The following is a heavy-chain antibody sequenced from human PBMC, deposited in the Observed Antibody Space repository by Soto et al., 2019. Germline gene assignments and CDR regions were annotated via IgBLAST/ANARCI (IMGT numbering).Heavy chain of an antibody. V-gene: IGHV1-69*13. D-gene: IGHD1-1*01. J-gene: IGHJ5*02. CDR2: IIPRFGTA. CDR3: ARDPRGREEAINWFDH. CDR1: GGTFSSNT. Sequence: SVKVSCKASGGTFSSNTISWVRQAPGQGLEWMGGIIPRFGTASYAQKFQGRVTITADESTGTAYLELTSLRSDDTAVYYCARDPRGREEAINWFDHWGQGTLVTVSS.